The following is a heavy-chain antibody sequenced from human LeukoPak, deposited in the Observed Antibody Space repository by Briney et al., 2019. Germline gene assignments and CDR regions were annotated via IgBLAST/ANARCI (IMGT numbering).Heavy chain of an antibody. D-gene: IGHD2-2*01. V-gene: IGHV4-31*03. CDR2: IYYSGST. J-gene: IGHJ6*02. CDR3: ARDLRYCSSTSCYHYYCGMDV. Sequence: SETLSLTCTVSGGSISSGGYYWSWIRQHPGKGLEWIGYIYYSGSTYYNPSLKSRVTISVDTSKNQFSLKLSSVTAADTAVYYCARDLRYCSSTSCYHYYCGMDVWGQGTTVTVSS. CDR1: GGSISSGGYY.